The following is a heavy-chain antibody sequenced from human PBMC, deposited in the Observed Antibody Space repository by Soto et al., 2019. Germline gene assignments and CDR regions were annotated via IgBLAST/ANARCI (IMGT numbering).Heavy chain of an antibody. V-gene: IGHV3-23*01. J-gene: IGHJ6*02. CDR2: ISGSGGST. D-gene: IGHD6-19*01. CDR1: GFTFSSYA. Sequence: GGSLRLSCAASGFTFSSYAMSWVRQAPGKGLEWVSAISGSGGSTYYADSVKGRFTISRDNSKNTLYLQMNSLRAEDTAVYYCAKDLSRPYDQWLVRWTDYYYGMDVWGQGTTVTVSS. CDR3: AKDLSRPYDQWLVRWTDYYYGMDV.